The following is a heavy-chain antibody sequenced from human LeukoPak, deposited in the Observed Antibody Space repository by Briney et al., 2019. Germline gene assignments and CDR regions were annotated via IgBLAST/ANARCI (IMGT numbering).Heavy chain of an antibody. D-gene: IGHD3-22*01. CDR2: ISSSSSYI. V-gene: IGHV3-21*01. CDR1: GFTFSSYT. CDR3: ARVPENTPNYFDRRGALDY. J-gene: IGHJ4*02. Sequence: GGSLRLSCAVSGFTFSSYTVNWVRQAPGKGLEWVSSISSSSSYIYYADSVKGRFTISRDNAKNSLYLQMNSLRAEDTAVYYCARVPENTPNYFDRRGALDYWGQGTLVTVSS.